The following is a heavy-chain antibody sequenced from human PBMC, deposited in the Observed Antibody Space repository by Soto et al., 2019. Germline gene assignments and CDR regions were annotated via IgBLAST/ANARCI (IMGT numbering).Heavy chain of an antibody. CDR1: GDSFRSYA. CDR2: IMAVFGTP. D-gene: IGHD3-16*01. Sequence: QVHLVQSGAEVKKPGSSVRVSCKASGDSFRSYAISWVRQAPGQGLEWMGAIMAVFGTPTYAQRFQGRVTISADESTTTAYLDLSSLRSDDTAVYDCATSRGFYAAMEVWGQGTTVTVSS. J-gene: IGHJ6*02. CDR3: ATSRGFYAAMEV. V-gene: IGHV1-69*01.